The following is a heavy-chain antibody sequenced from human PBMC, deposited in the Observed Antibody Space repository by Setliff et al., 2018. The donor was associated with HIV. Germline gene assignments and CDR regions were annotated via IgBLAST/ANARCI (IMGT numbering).Heavy chain of an antibody. Sequence: PSETLSLTCTVSGGSISSHYWSWIRQPPGKGLEWIGYIYYSGSTNYNPSLKSRVTISVDTSKNQFSLKLNSVTAADTAVYYCARAYSSGWRDAFDIWGQGTMVTVSS. CDR3: ARAYSSGWRDAFDI. CDR1: GGSISSHY. CDR2: IYYSGST. J-gene: IGHJ3*02. V-gene: IGHV4-59*11. D-gene: IGHD6-19*01.